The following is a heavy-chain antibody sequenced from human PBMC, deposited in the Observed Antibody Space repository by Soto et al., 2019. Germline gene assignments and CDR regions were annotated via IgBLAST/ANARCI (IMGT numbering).Heavy chain of an antibody. D-gene: IGHD2-2*01. CDR1: GFTFSSYS. J-gene: IGHJ6*02. V-gene: IGHV3-21*01. CDR2: ISSSSSYI. CDR3: ARDFHPSLLDIVLVPAAKAGMDV. Sequence: GGSLRLSCAASGFTFSSYSMNWVRQAPGKGLEWVSSISSSSSYIYYADSVKGRFTISRDNAKNSLYLQMNSLRAEDTAVYYCARDFHPSLLDIVLVPAAKAGMDVWGQGTTVTVSS.